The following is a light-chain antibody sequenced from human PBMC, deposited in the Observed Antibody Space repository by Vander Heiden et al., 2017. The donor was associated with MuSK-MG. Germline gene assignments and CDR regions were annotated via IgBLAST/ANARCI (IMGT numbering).Light chain of an antibody. Sequence: DIQMTQSPSSLSASAGDRATITCQASQDVSNNLTWYQQKPGKAPNLMKDDASNLEAGVPSRFSGSGSGTDITLTSSSLQAEDIATYYCQQYHNLPITFGQGTRLEIK. CDR1: QDVSNN. CDR3: QQYHNLPIT. J-gene: IGKJ5*01. CDR2: DAS. V-gene: IGKV1-33*01.